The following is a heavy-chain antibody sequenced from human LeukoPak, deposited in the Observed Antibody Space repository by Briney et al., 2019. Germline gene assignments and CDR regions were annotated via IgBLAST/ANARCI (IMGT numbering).Heavy chain of an antibody. CDR1: GYTLTELS. CDR3: AIDRLSSTSFEVPWEFLPKSNGHYYYMDV. V-gene: IGHV1-24*01. CDR2: FDPEDGET. D-gene: IGHD2-2*01. Sequence: GASVKVSCKVSGYTLTELSMHWVRQAPGKGLEWMGGFDPEDGETIYAQKFQGRVTITTDESTSTAYMELSSLRSEDTAVYYCAIDRLSSTSFEVPWEFLPKSNGHYYYMDVWGKGTTVTVSS. J-gene: IGHJ6*03.